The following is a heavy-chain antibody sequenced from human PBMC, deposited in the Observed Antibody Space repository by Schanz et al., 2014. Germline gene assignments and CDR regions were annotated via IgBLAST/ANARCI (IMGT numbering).Heavy chain of an antibody. V-gene: IGHV3-53*01. CDR2: LYTGVST. J-gene: IGHJ3*01. Sequence: EVQLVQSGGGLVQPGGSLKLSCAGSGFIFSSSAMHWVRQAPGKGLECVSVLYTGVSTFYAESVRGRFFISRDSSKNTLFLHMNSLRAEDTAVYYCVRDAGRDGYNLAFDVWGQGTLVTVSS. CDR1: GFIFSSSA. D-gene: IGHD1-1*01. CDR3: VRDAGRDGYNLAFDV.